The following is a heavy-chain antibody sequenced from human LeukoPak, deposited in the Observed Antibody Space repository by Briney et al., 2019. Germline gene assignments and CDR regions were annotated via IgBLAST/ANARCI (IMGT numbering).Heavy chain of an antibody. J-gene: IGHJ4*02. V-gene: IGHV3-23*01. Sequence: PGGSLRLSCAASGFIFSNYAMSWVRQAPGEGLEWISAISGNGDNPFYADFVKGRFIISRDNSKNTLYLQVNSLRAEDTALYFCAKDNVAYTTSWYYFDSWGRGTLVTVSS. CDR1: GFIFSNYA. D-gene: IGHD2-2*02. CDR3: AKDNVAYTTSWYYFDS. CDR2: ISGNGDNP.